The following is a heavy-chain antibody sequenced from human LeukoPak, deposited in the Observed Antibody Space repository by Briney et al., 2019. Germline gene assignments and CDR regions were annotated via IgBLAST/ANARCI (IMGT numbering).Heavy chain of an antibody. J-gene: IGHJ6*04. CDR3: ATDLHQYQLLYVLGAV. D-gene: IGHD2-2*02. CDR1: GYTLTELS. CDR2: FDPEDGET. Sequence: ASVKVSCKVSGYTLTELSMHWVRQAPGKGLEWMGGFDPEDGETIYAQKFQGRVTMTEDTSTDTAYMKLSSLRSEDTAVYYCATDLHQYQLLYVLGAVWGKGTTVTVSS. V-gene: IGHV1-24*01.